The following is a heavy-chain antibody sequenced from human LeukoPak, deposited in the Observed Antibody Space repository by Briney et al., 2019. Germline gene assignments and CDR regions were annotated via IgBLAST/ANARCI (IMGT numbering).Heavy chain of an antibody. Sequence: PSQTLSLTCTVSSGSISSGAYYWSWIRQHPGKGLEWIGYIYYSGTTHYNPSLKSRVTMSVDTSKNQFSLKLSSVTAADTAVYYCARVLRGTEYYLDNWGQGTLVTVSS. D-gene: IGHD3-16*01. CDR1: SGSISSGAYY. J-gene: IGHJ4*02. CDR3: ARVLRGTEYYLDN. CDR2: IYYSGTT. V-gene: IGHV4-31*03.